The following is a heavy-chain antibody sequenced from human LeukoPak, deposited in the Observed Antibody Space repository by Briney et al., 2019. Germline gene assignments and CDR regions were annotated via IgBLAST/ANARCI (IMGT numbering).Heavy chain of an antibody. Sequence: GRSLRLSCAASGFTFSSYGMHWVRQAPGKGLEWVAVIWYDGSNKYYADSVKGRFTISRGNSKNTLYLQMNSLRAEDTAVYYCARGGGGDIVVVPAVFDYWGQGTLVTVSS. CDR1: GFTFSSYG. D-gene: IGHD2-2*01. CDR2: IWYDGSNK. V-gene: IGHV3-33*01. CDR3: ARGGGGDIVVVPAVFDY. J-gene: IGHJ4*02.